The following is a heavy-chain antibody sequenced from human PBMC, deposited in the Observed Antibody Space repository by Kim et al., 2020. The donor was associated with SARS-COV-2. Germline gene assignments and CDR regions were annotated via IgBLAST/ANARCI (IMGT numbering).Heavy chain of an antibody. CDR3: TAVLRYFDWSLNLDV. Sequence: GGSLRLSCAASGFTFSNAWMSWVRQAPGKGLEWVGRIKSKTDGGTTDYAAPVKGRFTISRDDSKNTLYLQMNSLKTEDTAVYYCTAVLRYFDWSLNLDVWGKWTTVTVSS. CDR1: GFTFSNAW. D-gene: IGHD3-9*01. CDR2: IKSKTDGGTT. V-gene: IGHV3-15*01. J-gene: IGHJ6*04.